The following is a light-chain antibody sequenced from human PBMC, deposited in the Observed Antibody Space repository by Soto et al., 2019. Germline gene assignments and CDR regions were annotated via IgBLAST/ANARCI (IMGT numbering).Light chain of an antibody. V-gene: IGKV3-20*01. CDR2: GAS. J-gene: IGKJ3*01. CDR1: QSVSSGY. CDR3: QQYGSSPLT. Sequence: EIVLTQSPGTLSLSPGERATLSCRASQSVSSGYLAWYQQKPGQAPRLIIYGASSRATGIPDRFSGSGSGTDFTLTISRLEPEDCAVYYCQQYGSSPLTFGPGTKVDIK.